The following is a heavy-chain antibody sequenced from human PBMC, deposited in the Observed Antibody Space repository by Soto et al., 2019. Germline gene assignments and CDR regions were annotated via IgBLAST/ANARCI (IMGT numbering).Heavy chain of an antibody. CDR2: SRDKPQGYST. Sequence: PGRSLRLFWAGSGFTVSDHYIDWVRQAPGKGLGWVGRSRDKPQGYSTAYAASVKGRFTTSRDESKNSAYLQMNSLKTEDTAVYYCVRATYFSDSSGYTRCLDYWGQGTLVTVSS. J-gene: IGHJ4*02. CDR1: GFTVSDHY. D-gene: IGHD3-22*01. CDR3: VRATYFSDSSGYTRCLDY. V-gene: IGHV3-72*01.